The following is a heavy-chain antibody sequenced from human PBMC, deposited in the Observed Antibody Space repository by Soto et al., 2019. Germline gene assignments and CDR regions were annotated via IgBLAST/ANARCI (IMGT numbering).Heavy chain of an antibody. J-gene: IGHJ3*02. CDR2: ISSSGSTI. CDR1: GFTFSSYE. V-gene: IGHV3-48*03. D-gene: IGHD3-22*01. Sequence: GESLKISCAASGFTFSSYEMNWVRQAPGKGLEWVSYISSSGSTIYYADSVKGRFTISRDNAKNSLYLQMNSLRAEDTAVYYCARDSMIVVRRAFDIWGQGTMVTVSS. CDR3: ARDSMIVVRRAFDI.